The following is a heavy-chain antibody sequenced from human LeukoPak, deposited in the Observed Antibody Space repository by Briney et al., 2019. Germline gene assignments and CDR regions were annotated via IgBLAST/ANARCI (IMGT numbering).Heavy chain of an antibody. Sequence: ASVKVSCKASGYTFTSYGSSWVRQSTGQGLEWMVWINPNIGGTNYAQKFQGMVTMNRDTSISTAYMELSRLRSDDTAVYYGATEPPYDSSGYYFQFDYWGQGTLVTVSS. D-gene: IGHD3-22*01. CDR2: INPNIGGT. CDR1: GYTFTSYG. J-gene: IGHJ4*02. V-gene: IGHV1-2*02. CDR3: ATEPPYDSSGYYFQFDY.